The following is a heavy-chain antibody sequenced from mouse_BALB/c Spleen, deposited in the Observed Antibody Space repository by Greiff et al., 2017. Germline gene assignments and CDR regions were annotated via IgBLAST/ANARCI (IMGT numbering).Heavy chain of an antibody. J-gene: IGHJ4*01. CDR2: ISSGSSTI. D-gene: IGHD6-1*01. V-gene: IGHV5-17*02. CDR1: GFTFSSFG. Sequence: EVMLVESGGGLVQPGGSRKLSCAASGFTFSSFGMHWVRQAPEKGLEWVAYISSGSSTIYYADTVKGRFTISRDNPKNTLFLQMTSLRSEDTAMYYCAREQPYYYAMDDWGQGTSVTVSS. CDR3: AREQPYYYAMDD.